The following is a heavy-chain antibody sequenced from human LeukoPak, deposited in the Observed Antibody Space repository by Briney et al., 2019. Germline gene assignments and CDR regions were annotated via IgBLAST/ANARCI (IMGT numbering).Heavy chain of an antibody. CDR1: GFTFSSYA. CDR3: ARTIAVAGPYYFDY. J-gene: IGHJ4*02. V-gene: IGHV3-64*01. Sequence: GGSLRLSCAASGFTFSSYAMHWVRQAPGKGLEHVSGISTDGGSAYYANSVKGRFTISRDTSKNTLYLQMGSLRAEDMAVYYCARTIAVAGPYYFDYWGQGTQVTVSS. CDR2: ISTDGGSA. D-gene: IGHD6-19*01.